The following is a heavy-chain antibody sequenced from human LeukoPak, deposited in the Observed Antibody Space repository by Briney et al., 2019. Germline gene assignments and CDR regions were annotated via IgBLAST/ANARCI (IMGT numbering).Heavy chain of an antibody. CDR2: INPNSGGT. Sequence: ASVKVSCEASGYTFTGYYMHWVRQAPGQGLEWMGWINPNSGGTNYAQKFQGRVTMTRDTSISTAYMELSRLRSDDTAVYYCASFLWFGEDWFDPWGQGTLVTVSS. D-gene: IGHD3-10*01. J-gene: IGHJ5*02. CDR1: GYTFTGYY. V-gene: IGHV1-2*02. CDR3: ASFLWFGEDWFDP.